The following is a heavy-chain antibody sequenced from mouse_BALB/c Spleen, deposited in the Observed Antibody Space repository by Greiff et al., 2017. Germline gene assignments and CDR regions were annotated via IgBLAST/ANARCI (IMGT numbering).Heavy chain of an antibody. J-gene: IGHJ4*01. V-gene: IGHV5-9-1*01. D-gene: IGHD1-2*01. CDR3: ARADYGYVDYYAMDY. CDR1: GFTFSSYA. CDR2: ISSGGSYT. Sequence: DVMLVESGGGLVKPGGSLKLSCAASGFTFSSYAMSWVRQTPAKRLEWVATISSGGSYTYYPDSVKGRFTISRDNAKNTLYLQMSSLRSEDTAMYYCARADYGYVDYYAMDYGGQGTSVTVSS.